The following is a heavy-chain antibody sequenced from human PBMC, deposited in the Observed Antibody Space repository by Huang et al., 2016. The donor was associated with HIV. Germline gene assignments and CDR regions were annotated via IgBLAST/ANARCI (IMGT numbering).Heavy chain of an antibody. CDR2: INPYVEST. J-gene: IGHJ6*02. Sequence: QVQLVQSGAEVKKPGASVRVSCKTSGYTFTSYAIHWVRQAPGQGLGWMGIINPYVESTSYAPKFQGRVTMTRDTSTSTVYMELSSLRSEDTAMYYCAREGQGYAMDVWGQGTTVTVSS. CDR1: GYTFTSYA. CDR3: AREGQGYAMDV. V-gene: IGHV1-46*01.